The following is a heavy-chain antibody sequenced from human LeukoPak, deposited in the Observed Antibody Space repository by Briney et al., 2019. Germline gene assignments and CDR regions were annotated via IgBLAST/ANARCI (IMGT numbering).Heavy chain of an antibody. J-gene: IGHJ4*02. CDR3: ARENNYYDSSGYSFDY. CDR2: ISSSGSTI. CDR1: GFTFSDYY. Sequence: KPGGSLRLSCAASGFTFSDYYMSWIRQAPGKGLEWVSYISSSGSTIYYADSVKGRFTISRDNAKNSLHLQMNSLRAEDTAVYYCARENNYYDSSGYSFDYWGQGTLVTVSS. V-gene: IGHV3-11*01. D-gene: IGHD3-22*01.